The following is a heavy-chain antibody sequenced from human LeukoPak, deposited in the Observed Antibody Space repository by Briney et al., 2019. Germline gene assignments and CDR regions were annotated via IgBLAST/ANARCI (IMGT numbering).Heavy chain of an antibody. D-gene: IGHD3-9*01. CDR3: ARDRFYDILEDY. V-gene: IGHV3-7*01. CDR2: IKHDGSEK. CDR1: GFTFSRYW. Sequence: PGGSLRLSCAASGFTFSRYWMTWVRQAPGKGLEWVANIKHDGSEKYYVDSVKGRFTISRDNAKISLYLQMNSLRVEDTAVYYCARDRFYDILEDYWGQGTLVTVSS. J-gene: IGHJ4*02.